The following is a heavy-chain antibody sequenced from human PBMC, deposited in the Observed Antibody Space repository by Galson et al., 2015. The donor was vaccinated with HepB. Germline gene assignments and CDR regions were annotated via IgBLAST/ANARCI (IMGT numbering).Heavy chain of an antibody. J-gene: IGHJ4*02. D-gene: IGHD3-22*01. CDR2: ISYDGSNK. Sequence: SLRLSCAASGFTFSSYGMHWVRQAPGKGLEWVAVISYDGSNKYYADSVKARFTISRDNSKNTLYLQMNSLRAEDTAVYYCAKAPKYYYDSSGFFDYWAREPWSPSPQ. V-gene: IGHV3-30*18. CDR3: AKAPKYYYDSSGFFDY. CDR1: GFTFSSYG.